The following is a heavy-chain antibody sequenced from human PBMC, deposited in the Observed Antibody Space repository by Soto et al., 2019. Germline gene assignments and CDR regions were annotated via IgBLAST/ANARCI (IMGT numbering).Heavy chain of an antibody. CDR1: GGSISSYY. V-gene: IGHV4-59*01. D-gene: IGHD6-13*01. CDR2: IYYSGST. J-gene: IGHJ3*02. CDR3: ARGGAAAQFFVVDNYAFEI. Sequence: ASETLSLTCTVSGGSISSYYWSWIRQPPGKGLEWIGYIYYSGSTNYNPSLKSRVTISADTSKNQFSLKLSSVTAADTAVYYCARGGAAAQFFVVDNYAFEIWGQGTMVTVSS.